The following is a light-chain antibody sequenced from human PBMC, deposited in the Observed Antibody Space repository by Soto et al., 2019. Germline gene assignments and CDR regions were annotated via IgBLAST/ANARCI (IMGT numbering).Light chain of an antibody. J-gene: IGKJ2*01. V-gene: IGKV1-39*01. CDR1: QSIATY. CDR2: AAS. Sequence: DIQMTQSPSSLSASVGDSVTFTCRASQSIATYLNWYQQKPGKGPTLLIYAASSLQSGVPSRFSGSGAGTDFTLTISSLQPEDFATYYCQQSYNIPRAFGQGTKLEIK. CDR3: QQSYNIPRA.